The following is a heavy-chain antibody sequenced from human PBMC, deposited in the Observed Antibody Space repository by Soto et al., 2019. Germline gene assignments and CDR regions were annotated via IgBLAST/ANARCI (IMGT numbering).Heavy chain of an antibody. D-gene: IGHD3-10*01. Sequence: SETLSLTCSVSGASITTYYWSWIRQPPGKGLEWVGSISYSGSTKYNPSLESRVMISLDTSKNQFSLRLTSVTAADTALYYCARDWDSSGLFDPWGQGALVTVSS. J-gene: IGHJ5*02. CDR2: ISYSGST. CDR1: GASITTYY. CDR3: ARDWDSSGLFDP. V-gene: IGHV4-59*01.